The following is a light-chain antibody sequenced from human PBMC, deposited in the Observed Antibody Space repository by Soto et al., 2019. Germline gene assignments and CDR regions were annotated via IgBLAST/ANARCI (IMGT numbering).Light chain of an antibody. J-gene: IGKJ4*01. CDR2: GAS. Sequence: ELAMTQSPATLSVSPGERATLSCRTSESVATDLAWYQQKPGQAPRLLIYGASTRATGIPARFSGSGSGTEFTLTISSLQSEDFAVYYCQQYGSSPPVTVGGGTKVDI. CDR3: QQYGSSPPVT. V-gene: IGKV3-15*01. CDR1: ESVATD.